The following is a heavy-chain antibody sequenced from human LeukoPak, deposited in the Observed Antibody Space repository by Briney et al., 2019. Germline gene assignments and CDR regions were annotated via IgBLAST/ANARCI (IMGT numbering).Heavy chain of an antibody. J-gene: IGHJ4*02. CDR1: GGSISSSIYY. CDR2: VYYTGSA. V-gene: IGHV4-39*01. CDR3: ARVLRYFDWLPSPPLADY. D-gene: IGHD3-9*01. Sequence: SETLSLTCTVSGGSISSSIYYWGWIRQPPGKGLELIGHVYYTGSAYFNPSLKSRVTMSVDTSKNQFSLNLSSVTAADTAVYYCARVLRYFDWLPSPPLADYWGQGTLVTVSS.